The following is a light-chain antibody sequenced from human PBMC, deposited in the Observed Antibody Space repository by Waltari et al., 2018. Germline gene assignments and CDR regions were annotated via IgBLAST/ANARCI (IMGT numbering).Light chain of an antibody. CDR2: AAT. J-gene: IGKJ2*01. V-gene: IGKV1-39*01. CDR1: RSINVF. Sequence: DIQMTQSPSSLPASIGDSVNITCRASRSINVFLHWYQQKPGKAPNLLIHAATRLQSEAPSRVSGTGSGTDFTLTISNLQPEDFATYYCQQSYDFPYTFGQGTNLEIK. CDR3: QQSYDFPYT.